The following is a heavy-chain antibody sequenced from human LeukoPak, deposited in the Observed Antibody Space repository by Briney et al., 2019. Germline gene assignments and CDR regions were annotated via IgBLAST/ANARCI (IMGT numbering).Heavy chain of an antibody. V-gene: IGHV4-59*08. Sequence: SETLSLTCTVSGGSISSYYWSWIRQPPGKGLEWIGYIYYSGSTNYNPSLKSRVTISVDTSKNQFSLKLGSVTAADAAVYYCARHGVGAHRFDYWGQGTLVTVSS. CDR1: GGSISSYY. D-gene: IGHD1-26*01. CDR2: IYYSGST. J-gene: IGHJ4*02. CDR3: ARHGVGAHRFDY.